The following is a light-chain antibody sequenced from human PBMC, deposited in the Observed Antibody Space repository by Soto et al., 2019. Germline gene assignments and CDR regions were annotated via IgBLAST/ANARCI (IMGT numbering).Light chain of an antibody. V-gene: IGLV2-23*01. J-gene: IGLJ1*01. CDR2: EGT. Sequence: QSALAQPASVSGSPGQSIAISCTGTSSDVGSYNLVSWYQQHPGKAPKLMIYEGTKRPSGVSNRFSGSKSGNTAPLTISGLQAEDEADYYCCSSAGSSLYVFGSGTKVTV. CDR3: CSSAGSSLYV. CDR1: SSDVGSYNL.